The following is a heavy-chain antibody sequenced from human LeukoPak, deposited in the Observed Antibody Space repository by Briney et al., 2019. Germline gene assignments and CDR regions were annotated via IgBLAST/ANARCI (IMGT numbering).Heavy chain of an antibody. Sequence: PSETLSLTCAVSGYSISSGYYRGCIRPPPGKGLEGIGIIYYSGSTYYNPSLRSRVTISVDTSKNQFSLKLSSVTAADTAVYYCARVATTTNPPQRPFDYWGQGTLVTVSS. D-gene: IGHD5-12*01. V-gene: IGHV4-38-2*01. CDR1: GYSISSGYY. J-gene: IGHJ4*02. CDR2: IYYSGST. CDR3: ARVATTTNPPQRPFDY.